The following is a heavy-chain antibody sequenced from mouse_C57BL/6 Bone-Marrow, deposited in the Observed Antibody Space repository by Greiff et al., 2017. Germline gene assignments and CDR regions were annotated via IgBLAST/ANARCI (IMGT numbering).Heavy chain of an antibody. D-gene: IGHD1-1*01. CDR3: ARWGGSTTFDY. J-gene: IGHJ2*01. Sequence: EVQGVESGGDLVKPGGSLKLSCAASGFTFSSYGMSWVRQTPDKRLEWVATISSGGSYTYYPDSVKGRFTISRDNAKNTLYLQMSSLKSEDTAMYYCARWGGSTTFDYWGQGTTLTVSS. V-gene: IGHV5-6*01. CDR2: ISSGGSYT. CDR1: GFTFSSYG.